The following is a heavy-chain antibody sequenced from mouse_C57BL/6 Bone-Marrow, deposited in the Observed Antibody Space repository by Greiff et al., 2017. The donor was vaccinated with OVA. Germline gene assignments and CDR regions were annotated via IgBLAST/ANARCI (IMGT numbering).Heavy chain of an antibody. J-gene: IGHJ2*01. D-gene: IGHD1-1*01. CDR3: ARKIYYYGSKGDYFDY. CDR2: IYPRDGST. CDR1: GYTFTSYD. V-gene: IGHV1-85*01. Sequence: VHLVESGPELVKPGASVKLSCKASGYTFTSYDINWVKQRPGQGLEWIGWIYPRDGSTKYNEKFKGKATLTVATSSSTAYMELHILTSEDSAVYFCARKIYYYGSKGDYFDYWGQGTTLTVSS.